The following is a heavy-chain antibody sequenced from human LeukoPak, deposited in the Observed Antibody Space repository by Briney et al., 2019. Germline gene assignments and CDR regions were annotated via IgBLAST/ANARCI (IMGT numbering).Heavy chain of an antibody. D-gene: IGHD3-3*01. CDR1: GYTFTGYY. CDR3: ARSTYEVSWFDP. V-gene: IGHV1-2*02. J-gene: IGHJ5*02. CDR2: INPNSGGT. Sequence: ASVKVSCKASGYTFTGYYMHWVRQAPGQGLEWMGWINPNSGGTNYAQKFQGRVTMTRDTSISTAYMELSRLRSDDTAVYYCARSTYEVSWFDPWGQRTLVTVSS.